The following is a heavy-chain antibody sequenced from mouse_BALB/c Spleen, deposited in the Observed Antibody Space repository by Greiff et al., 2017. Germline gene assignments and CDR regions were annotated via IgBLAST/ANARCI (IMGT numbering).Heavy chain of an antibody. CDR1: GFTFSSYA. CDR2: ISSGGST. D-gene: IGHD1-2*01. V-gene: IGHV5-6-5*01. J-gene: IGHJ2*01. Sequence: EVMLVESGGGLVQPGGSRKLSCAASGFTFSSYAMSWVRQTPEKRLEWVASISSGGSTYYPDSVKGRFTISRDNARNILYLQMSSLRSEDTAMYYCARGPLRPYYFDYWGQGTTLTVSS. CDR3: ARGPLRPYYFDY.